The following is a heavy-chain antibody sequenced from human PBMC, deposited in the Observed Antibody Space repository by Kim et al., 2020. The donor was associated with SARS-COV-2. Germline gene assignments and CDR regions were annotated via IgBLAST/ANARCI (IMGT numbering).Heavy chain of an antibody. D-gene: IGHD5-18*01. CDR3: ARDRASAMVAMGYYFDY. J-gene: IGHJ4*02. Sequence: GGSLRLSCAASGFTFSSYGMHWVRQAPGKGLEWVAVIWYDGSNKYYADSVKGRFTISRDNSKNTLYLQMNSLRAEDTAVYYCARDRASAMVAMGYYFDYWGQGTLVTVSS. CDR1: GFTFSSYG. CDR2: IWYDGSNK. V-gene: IGHV3-33*08.